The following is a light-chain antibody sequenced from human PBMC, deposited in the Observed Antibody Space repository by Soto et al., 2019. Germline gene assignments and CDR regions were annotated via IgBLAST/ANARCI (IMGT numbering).Light chain of an antibody. CDR2: EVS. CDR3: CSHPGRSIYV. CDR1: SSDVGSYTL. V-gene: IGLV2-23*02. J-gene: IGLJ1*01. Sequence: QSVLTQPASVSGSPGQSITISCTGTSSDVGSYTLVSWYQQHPGKAPKPMIFEVSKRPSGVSNRFSGSKSGNTASLTISGLQSEDYADYYCCSHPGRSIYVFGAGTKVAGL.